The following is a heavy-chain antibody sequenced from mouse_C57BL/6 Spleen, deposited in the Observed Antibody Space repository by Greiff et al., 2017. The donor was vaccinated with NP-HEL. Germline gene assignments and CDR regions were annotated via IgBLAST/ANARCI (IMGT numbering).Heavy chain of an antibody. D-gene: IGHD4-1*01. J-gene: IGHJ2*01. CDR2: IDPETGGT. CDR1: GYTFTSYW. Sequence: VQLQQSGAELVRPGSSVKLSCKASGYTFTSYWMHWVKQRPIQGLEWIGAIDPETGGTAYNQKFKGKAILTADKSSSTAYMELRSLTSEDSAVYYCRLGREYYFDYWGQGTTLTVSS. CDR3: RLGREYYFDY. V-gene: IGHV1-15*01.